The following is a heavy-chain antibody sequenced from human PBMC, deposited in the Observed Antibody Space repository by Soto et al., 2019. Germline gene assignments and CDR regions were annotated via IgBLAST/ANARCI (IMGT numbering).Heavy chain of an antibody. CDR2: TYYRSKWYS. V-gene: IGHV6-1*01. CDR1: GDSVSSNSAA. J-gene: IGHJ6*01. CDR3: ARDDNYYYGMDV. Sequence: PSQTRSLTRAFPGDSVSSNSAALHWIRQSPSRGLEWLGRTYYRSKWYSDYAVSVKSRITINPDTSKNQLSLQLNSVTPEDTAVYYCARDDNYYYGMDVWGQGTTVTVSS.